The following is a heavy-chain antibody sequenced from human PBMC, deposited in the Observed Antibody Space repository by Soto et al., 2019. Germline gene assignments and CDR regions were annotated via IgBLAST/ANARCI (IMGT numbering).Heavy chain of an antibody. CDR1: TFDLSHYA. J-gene: IGHJ6*02. D-gene: IGHD3-22*01. Sequence: QLVQSGGGVVQPGGSLRLTCAASTFDLSHYAIHWVRQAPGKGLEWVALLSFDGSEKFFIDSVKGRFTISRDSSNNRVSPQRNSLRGDDTAVYFCARDHTMTVSARRRDFVSTRQNEDTHYSGMDVWGQGATVSVSS. CDR3: ARDHTMTVSARRRDFVSTRQNEDTHYSGMDV. V-gene: IGHV3-30*04. CDR2: LSFDGSEK.